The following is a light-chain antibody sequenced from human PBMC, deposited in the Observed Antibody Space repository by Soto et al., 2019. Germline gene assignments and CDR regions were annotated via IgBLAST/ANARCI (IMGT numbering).Light chain of an antibody. Sequence: QSALTQPRSVSGSPGQSVTISCTGTSSDVGGYNYVSWYQQHPGKAPKLMIYDVNKRPSGVPDRFSVSKSGNTASLTISGLQPADEADYYCCSYAGSYTWVFGGGNKLTVL. V-gene: IGLV2-11*01. J-gene: IGLJ3*02. CDR1: SSDVGGYNY. CDR3: CSYAGSYTWV. CDR2: DVN.